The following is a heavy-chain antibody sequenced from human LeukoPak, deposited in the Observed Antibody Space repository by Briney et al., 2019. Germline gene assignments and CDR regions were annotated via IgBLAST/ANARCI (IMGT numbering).Heavy chain of an antibody. CDR1: SFDFTTSA. CDR3: ARGPHSRGGRFSWFDP. Sequence: SGGSLRLSCAASSFDFTTSAMNWVGQAPGDRLEWVSGISADGGATYYVDSVKGRFTISRDNSKRTLYLQMNGLRAEDTAFYYCARGPHSRGGRFSWFDPWGQGTLVTVSS. V-gene: IGHV3-23*01. CDR2: ISADGGAT. D-gene: IGHD3-22*01. J-gene: IGHJ5*02.